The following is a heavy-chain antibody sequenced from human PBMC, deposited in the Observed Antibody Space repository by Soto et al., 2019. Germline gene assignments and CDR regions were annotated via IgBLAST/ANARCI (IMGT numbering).Heavy chain of an antibody. CDR1: GYTFTSYA. Sequence: SVKVSCKASGYTFTSYAMHWVRQAPGQRLEWMGWINAGNGNTKYSQKFQGRVTITRNTSASTAYMELSSLRSEDTAVYYCGLRYSSGWYYFDYWGQGTLVTVSS. D-gene: IGHD6-19*01. V-gene: IGHV1-3*01. CDR2: INAGNGNT. J-gene: IGHJ4*02. CDR3: GLRYSSGWYYFDY.